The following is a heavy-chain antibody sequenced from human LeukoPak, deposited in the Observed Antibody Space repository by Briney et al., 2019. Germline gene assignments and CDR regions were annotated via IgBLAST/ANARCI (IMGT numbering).Heavy chain of an antibody. CDR2: IKQDGSEK. Sequence: GGSLRLSCAASGFTFSSCWMSWVRQAPGKGLEWVANIKQDGSEKFYVDSVKGRSTISRDNAKNSLCLQMNSLRAEDTAVYYCARGKGYCSGTNCPARYYYYGMDVWGQGTTVTVSS. CDR3: ARGKGYCSGTNCPARYYYYGMDV. CDR1: GFTFSSCW. D-gene: IGHD2-2*01. V-gene: IGHV3-7*03. J-gene: IGHJ6*02.